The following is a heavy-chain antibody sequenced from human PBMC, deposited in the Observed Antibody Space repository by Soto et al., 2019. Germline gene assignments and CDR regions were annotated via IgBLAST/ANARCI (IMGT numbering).Heavy chain of an antibody. D-gene: IGHD6-13*01. CDR3: ARVGGRTSSWLVYYYYGMDV. CDR2: ISAYNGNT. J-gene: IGHJ6*02. Sequence: GASVKVSCKASGYTFTSYGISWVRQAPGQGLEWMGWISAYNGNTNYAQKLQGRVTMTTDTSTSTAYMELRSLRSDDTAVYYCARVGGRTSSWLVYYYYGMDVWGQGTTVTVSS. V-gene: IGHV1-18*01. CDR1: GYTFTSYG.